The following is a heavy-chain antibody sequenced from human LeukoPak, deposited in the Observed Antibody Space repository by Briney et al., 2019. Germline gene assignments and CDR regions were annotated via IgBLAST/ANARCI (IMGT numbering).Heavy chain of an antibody. CDR1: GGSISSSSYY. CDR3: ARDLREYGVDY. CDR2: IYYSGST. Sequence: PSETLSLTCTVSGGSISSSSYYWGWIRQPPGKGLEWIGSIYYSGSTYYNPSLKSRVTISVDTSKNQFSLKLSSVTAADTAVYYCARDLREYGVDYWGQGTLVTVSS. J-gene: IGHJ4*02. V-gene: IGHV4-39*07. D-gene: IGHD3-10*01.